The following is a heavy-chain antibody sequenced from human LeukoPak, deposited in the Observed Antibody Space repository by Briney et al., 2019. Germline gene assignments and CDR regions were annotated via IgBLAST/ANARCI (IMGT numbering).Heavy chain of an antibody. D-gene: IGHD3-10*01. CDR1: GYTFTSYG. CDR2: ISAYNGNT. J-gene: IGHJ4*02. CDR3: ARDGSGILTDY. Sequence: ASVKVSCKASGYTFTSYGISWVRQAPGQGLEWMGWISAYNGNTNYAQKLQGRVTITADKSTSTAYMELSSLRSEDTAVYYCARDGSGILTDYWGQGTLVTVSS. V-gene: IGHV1-18*01.